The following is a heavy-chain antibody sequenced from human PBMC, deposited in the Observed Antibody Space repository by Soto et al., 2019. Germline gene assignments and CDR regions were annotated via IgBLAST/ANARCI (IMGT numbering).Heavy chain of an antibody. D-gene: IGHD6-6*01. Sequence: QITLKESGPTLVKPTQTITLTCTFSGFSLSTSGVAVGWIRQPPGKALEWLALIYWDDDKRYSPSLQSRLTITKDTSKNQVVLTMTNMDPVDTATYYCAHRQAYSSSSRVDNWGQGTLVTVSS. CDR3: AHRQAYSSSSRVDN. V-gene: IGHV2-5*02. CDR2: IYWDDDK. J-gene: IGHJ4*02. CDR1: GFSLSTSGVA.